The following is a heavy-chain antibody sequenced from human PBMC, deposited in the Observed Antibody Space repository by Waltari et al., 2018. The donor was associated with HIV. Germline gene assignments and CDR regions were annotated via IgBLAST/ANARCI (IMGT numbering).Heavy chain of an antibody. CDR2: VSHSGST. Sequence: VQLQQWGAGLLKSSQTLSIRCAVDALSPSGQYLAWIRQSPGKGREWIGEVSHSGSTNYNPSLKTRVTISVDTSKNQFSLKMRLVTAADTGVYFCARYSGGLTKDWFDPWGQGSLVSVSS. CDR1: ALSPSGQY. D-gene: IGHD1-26*01. V-gene: IGHV4-34*02. CDR3: ARYSGGLTKDWFDP. J-gene: IGHJ5*02.